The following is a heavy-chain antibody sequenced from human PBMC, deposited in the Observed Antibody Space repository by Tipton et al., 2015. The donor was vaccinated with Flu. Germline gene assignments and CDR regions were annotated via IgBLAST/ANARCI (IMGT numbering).Heavy chain of an antibody. J-gene: IGHJ4*02. V-gene: IGHV4-34*01. Sequence: TLSLTCAVYGGSFSGYYWSWIRQPPGKGLEWIGEINHSGSTNYNPSLKSRVTISVDTSKNQFSLKLSSVTAADTAVYYCARRSGYDYPDYFDYWGQGTLVTVS. D-gene: IGHD5-12*01. CDR1: GGSFSGYY. CDR2: INHSGST. CDR3: ARRSGYDYPDYFDY.